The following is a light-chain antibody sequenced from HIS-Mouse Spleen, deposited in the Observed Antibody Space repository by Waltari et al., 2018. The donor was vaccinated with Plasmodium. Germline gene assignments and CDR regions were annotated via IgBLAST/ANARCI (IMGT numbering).Light chain of an antibody. V-gene: IGKV3-11*01. CDR1: QSVSSY. J-gene: IGKJ3*01. Sequence: EIVLTQSPATLSLSPGARATLSCRASQSVSSYLAWYQQKPGQAPRLLIYDASNRATGIPARFSGSGSGTDFTLTISSLEPEDFAVYYCQQRSFGPGTKVDIK. CDR2: DAS. CDR3: QQRS.